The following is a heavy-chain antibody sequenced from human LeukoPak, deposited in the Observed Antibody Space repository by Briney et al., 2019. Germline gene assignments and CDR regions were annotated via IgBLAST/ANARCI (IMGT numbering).Heavy chain of an antibody. J-gene: IGHJ4*02. V-gene: IGHV3-9*01. CDR1: GFTFHDYA. CDR2: IRWNSGSI. D-gene: IGHD3-10*01. CDR3: AKDGGAKGIITTVFDY. Sequence: GRSLRLSCAASGFTFHDYAMHWVRQAPGKGLEWVSGIRWNSGSISYADSVKGRFTISRDNAKNSLYLQMNSLRAEDTALYYCAKDGGAKGIITTVFDYWGQGTLVTVSS.